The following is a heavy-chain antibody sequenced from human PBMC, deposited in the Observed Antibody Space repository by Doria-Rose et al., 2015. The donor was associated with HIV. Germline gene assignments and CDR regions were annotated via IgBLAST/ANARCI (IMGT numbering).Heavy chain of an antibody. V-gene: IGHV3-30*02. D-gene: IGHD3-10*01. CDR3: AKTSGSSLDY. CDR2: IRYDGSNK. J-gene: IGHJ4*02. Sequence: VRQAPGEGLEWVASIRYDGSNKYYADSVKGRFTISRDNSKKTLYLQMNRLTAEDTAVYYCAKTSGSSLDYWGQGTLVTVSS.